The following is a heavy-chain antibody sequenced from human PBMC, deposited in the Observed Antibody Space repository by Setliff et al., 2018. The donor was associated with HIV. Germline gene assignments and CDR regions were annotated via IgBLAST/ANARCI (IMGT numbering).Heavy chain of an antibody. CDR2: ISAYDGDT. J-gene: IGHJ6*03. D-gene: IGHD4-17*01. Sequence: ASVKVSCKASGYTFTSYGISWARQAPGQGLEWMGWISAYDGDTQYAQKVQGRVTITADTSTYTAYMEVRSLRSEDTAVYYCATERSGGDYPYKYYFYMDVWGKGTTVTAP. V-gene: IGHV1-18*01. CDR3: ATERSGGDYPYKYYFYMDV. CDR1: GYTFTSYG.